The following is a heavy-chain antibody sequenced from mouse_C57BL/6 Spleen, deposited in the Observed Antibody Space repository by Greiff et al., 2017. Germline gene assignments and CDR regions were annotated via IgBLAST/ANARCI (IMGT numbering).Heavy chain of an antibody. V-gene: IGHV1-55*01. J-gene: IGHJ4*01. CDR1: GYTFTSYW. D-gene: IGHD2-4*01. Sequence: VQLQQSGAELVKPGASVKMSCKASGYTFTSYWITWVKQRPGQGLEWIGDIYPGSGSTNYNEKFKSKATLTVDTSSSTAYMQLSSLTSEDSAVYYCARAIYYDYDGYAMDYWGQGTSVTVSS. CDR2: IYPGSGST. CDR3: ARAIYYDYDGYAMDY.